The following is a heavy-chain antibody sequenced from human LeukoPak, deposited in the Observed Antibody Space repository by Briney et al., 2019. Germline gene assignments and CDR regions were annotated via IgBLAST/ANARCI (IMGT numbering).Heavy chain of an antibody. CDR3: ASLFRYDSNVYSDRFDI. V-gene: IGHV3-48*01. J-gene: IGHJ3*02. D-gene: IGHD3-22*01. CDR2: ISSSSSTI. CDR1: GFTFSSYS. Sequence: PGGSLRLSCAAYGFTFSSYSMNWVRQAPGKGLEWVSYISSSSSTIYYADSVKGRFTISRDNAKNSLYLQMNSLRAEDTAVYYCASLFRYDSNVYSDRFDIWGQGTMVTVSS.